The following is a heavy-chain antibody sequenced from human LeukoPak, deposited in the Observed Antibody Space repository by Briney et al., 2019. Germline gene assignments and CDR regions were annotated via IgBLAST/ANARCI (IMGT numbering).Heavy chain of an antibody. CDR1: GYTFTNYH. D-gene: IGHD6-19*01. V-gene: IGHV1-46*01. CDR3: VRAYNREAVTGPTNAPFDY. J-gene: IGHJ4*02. CDR2: INPSDGSR. Sequence: GASVKISCKASGYTFTNYHMHWVRQAPGQGLEWMGIINPSDGSRSYAQKFQGRVTMTRDTSKSTVYMELSSLRSEDTAAYYCVRAYNREAVTGPTNAPFDYWGQGTLVPVSS.